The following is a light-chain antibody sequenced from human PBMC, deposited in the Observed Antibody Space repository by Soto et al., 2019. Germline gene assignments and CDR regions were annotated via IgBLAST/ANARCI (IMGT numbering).Light chain of an antibody. CDR1: QTISNN. Sequence: EVVMTQSPASLSVFPGGRATLSCRASQTISNNLVWYQQSPGQPPRLLMYGASTRATGIPARFSGSGSGTEFSLTISSLRSEDFAVYHCQQNHSWPLTFGGGTKVEVK. J-gene: IGKJ4*01. CDR2: GAS. V-gene: IGKV3-15*01. CDR3: QQNHSWPLT.